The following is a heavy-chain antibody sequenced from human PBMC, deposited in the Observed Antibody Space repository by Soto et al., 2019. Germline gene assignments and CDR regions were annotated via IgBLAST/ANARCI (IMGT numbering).Heavy chain of an antibody. CDR1: GLTFSDYY. V-gene: IGHV3-11*01. Sequence: QVQLVESGGGLVKPGGSLRLSCAASGLTFSDYYMSWIRQAPGKGLEWVSYISSSGSTIYYADSVKGRFAISRDNAKNSLYLQMNSLRAEDTAVYYSARDLWDYGDFHAFDIWGQGTMVTVSS. CDR3: ARDLWDYGDFHAFDI. J-gene: IGHJ3*02. CDR2: ISSSGSTI. D-gene: IGHD4-17*01.